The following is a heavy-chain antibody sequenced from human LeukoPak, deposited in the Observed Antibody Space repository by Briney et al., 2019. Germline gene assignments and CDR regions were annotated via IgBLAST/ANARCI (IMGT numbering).Heavy chain of an antibody. Sequence: PGGSLRLSCAASGFTFSDYYMSWIRQAPGKGLEWISYISTSGTTTYHEDSVKGRFTISRDDAKNSLYLQMNSLRADDTALYYCARVRGSYSVDYWGQGTLVTVSS. CDR2: ISTSGTTT. CDR3: ARVRGSYSVDY. V-gene: IGHV3-11*04. J-gene: IGHJ4*02. CDR1: GFTFSDYY. D-gene: IGHD3-10*01.